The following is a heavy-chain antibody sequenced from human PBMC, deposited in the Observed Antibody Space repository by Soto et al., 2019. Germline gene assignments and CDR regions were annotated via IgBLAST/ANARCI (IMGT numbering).Heavy chain of an antibody. D-gene: IGHD5-18*01. CDR3: ARGGNSYGYEVYFDY. CDR1: GFTFTNAW. J-gene: IGHJ4*02. CDR2: IKSKPDGETT. Sequence: PGGSLRLSCAASGFTFTNAWMSWVRQAPGRGLEWVGRIKSKPDGETTDYAAPVKGRFTISRDDSKNTLYLQMNSLNTEDTAVYYCARGGNSYGYEVYFDYWGQGTLVTVSS. V-gene: IGHV3-15*01.